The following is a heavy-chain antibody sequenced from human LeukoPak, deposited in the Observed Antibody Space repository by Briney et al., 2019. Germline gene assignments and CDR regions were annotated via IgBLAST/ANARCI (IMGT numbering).Heavy chain of an antibody. CDR3: ARDRYCSSTSCTNNFDY. Sequence: GASVKVSCKASGYTFTSYYMHWARQAPGQGLEWMGIINPSGGSTSYAQKFQGRVTMTRDTSTSTVYKELSSLRSEDTAVYYCARDRYCSSTSCTNNFDYWGQGTLVTVSP. CDR2: INPSGGST. D-gene: IGHD2-2*01. V-gene: IGHV1-46*01. J-gene: IGHJ4*02. CDR1: GYTFTSYY.